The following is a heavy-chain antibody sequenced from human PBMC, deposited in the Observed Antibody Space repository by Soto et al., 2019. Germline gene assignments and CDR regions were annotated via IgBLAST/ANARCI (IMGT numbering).Heavy chain of an antibody. J-gene: IGHJ4*02. D-gene: IGHD2-2*01. CDR2: ISSSGSTI. CDR3: ARDGVDIVVVPAAMGGGVFDY. V-gene: IGHV3-11*01. Sequence: GGSLRLSCAASGFTFSDYYMSWIRQAPGKGLEWVSYISSSGSTIYYADSVKGRFTISRDNAKNSLYLQMNSLRAEDTAVYYCARDGVDIVVVPAAMGGGVFDYWGQGTLVTVSS. CDR1: GFTFSDYY.